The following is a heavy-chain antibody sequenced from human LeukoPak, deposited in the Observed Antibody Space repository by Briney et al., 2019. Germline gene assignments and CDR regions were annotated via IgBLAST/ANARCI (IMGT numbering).Heavy chain of an antibody. V-gene: IGHV1-2*02. CDR2: INPNSGGT. CDR1: GYTFTGYY. J-gene: IGHJ1*01. CDR3: ARGDGDYVRFRYFQH. D-gene: IGHD4-17*01. Sequence: GASVKVSCKASGYTFTGYYMHWVRQAPGQGLEWMGWINPNSGGTNYAQKFQGRDTMTRDTSISTAYMELSRLRSDDTAVYYCARGDGDYVRFRYFQHWGQGTLVTVSS.